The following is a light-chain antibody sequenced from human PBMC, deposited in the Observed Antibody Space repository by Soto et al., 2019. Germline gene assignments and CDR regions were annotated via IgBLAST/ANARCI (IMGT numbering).Light chain of an antibody. CDR3: QHYALYSAP. J-gene: IGKJ5*01. CDR2: GAS. CDR1: QDISTY. Sequence: RLTQSPSSLSASVGDTVAISCRASQDISTYVAWYQQKPGKAPTLLIFGASSLHTGVPPRFAGSGSGSDFPLTIHRLQPDDFAPYYCQHYALYSAPFGQGTRVG. V-gene: IGKV1-5*01.